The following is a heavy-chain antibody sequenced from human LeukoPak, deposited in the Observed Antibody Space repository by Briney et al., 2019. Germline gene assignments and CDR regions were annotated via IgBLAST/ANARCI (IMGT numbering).Heavy chain of an antibody. Sequence: GASVKVSCKASGYTFTGYYVHWVRQAPGQGLEWMGWINPSSGGTNYAQKFQGRVTMTRDTSISTAYLELSRLRSDDTAVYYCARDDGDYWGQGTLVTVSS. J-gene: IGHJ4*02. CDR3: ARDDGDY. CDR2: INPSSGGT. CDR1: GYTFTGYY. V-gene: IGHV1-2*02.